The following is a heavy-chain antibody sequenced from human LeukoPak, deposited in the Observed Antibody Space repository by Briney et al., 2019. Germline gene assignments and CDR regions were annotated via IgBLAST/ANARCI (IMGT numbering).Heavy chain of an antibody. V-gene: IGHV4-34*01. CDR1: GGSFSGYY. CDR2: ITPSGST. CDR3: AKEPGYCSGGICYGGWFDP. J-gene: IGHJ5*02. Sequence: SETLSLTCAVYGGSFSGYYWSWVRQPPGKGLEWLGEITPSGSTIYNPSLKSRVTISVDTSKNQMSLKVTSVTAADTAVYYCAKEPGYCSGGICYGGWFDPWGQGTLVTVSS. D-gene: IGHD2-15*01.